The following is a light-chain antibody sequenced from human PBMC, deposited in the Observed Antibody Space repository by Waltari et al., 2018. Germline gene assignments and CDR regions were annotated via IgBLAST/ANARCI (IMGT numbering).Light chain of an antibody. CDR2: EAS. CDR1: QSIGRW. V-gene: IGKV1-5*03. CDR3: QQYNDYLGT. Sequence: EIQMTQSPAALSASVGDRVIVTCRASQSIGRWLAWYLQKPGKAPRLLIVEASNLETGFPSRFSGSGSGTEFTVTISILQPDVFATYFCQQYNDYLGTFGQGTRVDIK. J-gene: IGKJ1*01.